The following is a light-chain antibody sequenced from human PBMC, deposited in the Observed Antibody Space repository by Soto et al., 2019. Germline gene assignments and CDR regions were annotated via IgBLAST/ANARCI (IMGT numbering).Light chain of an antibody. J-gene: IGLJ3*02. Sequence: QSVLTQPPSVSGAPGQRVTISCSASSSDIGAGYDVHWYQQLPGTAPKLLIPANNIRPSGVPDRFSGSKSGTSASLAITGLQAEDEADYYCQSYDSSLSGSGVFGGGTKLTVL. V-gene: IGLV1-40*01. CDR3: QSYDSSLSGSGV. CDR1: SSDIGAGYD. CDR2: ANN.